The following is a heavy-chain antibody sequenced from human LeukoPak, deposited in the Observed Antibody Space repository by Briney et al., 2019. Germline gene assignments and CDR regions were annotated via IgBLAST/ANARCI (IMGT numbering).Heavy chain of an antibody. D-gene: IGHD3-10*01. V-gene: IGHV3-20*04. CDR3: ARGQNYYGSGSQTFDI. J-gene: IGHJ3*02. Sequence: AGGSLRLSCAASGFTFDDYGMSWVRQAPGKGLEWVSGINWNGGSTGYADSVKGRLTISRDNAKNSLYLQVSSLRAEDTAWYYCARGQNYYGSGSQTFDIWGQGTMVTVSS. CDR2: INWNGGST. CDR1: GFTFDDYG.